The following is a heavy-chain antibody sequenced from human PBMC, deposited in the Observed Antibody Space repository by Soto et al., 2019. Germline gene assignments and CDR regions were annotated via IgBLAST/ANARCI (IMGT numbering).Heavy chain of an antibody. V-gene: IGHV3-15*01. J-gene: IGHJ4*02. Sequence: EVQLVESGGGLVKPGGSLRLSCATSGFTFSNAWMSWVRQAPEKGLEWVGRIKSKTDGGTTDYAAPVKGRFTISRDDSKNTLYLQMNSLKTEDTAVYYCTTVGGFGESSRVGYWGQGTLVTVSS. CDR2: IKSKTDGGTT. CDR3: TTVGGFGESSRVGY. CDR1: GFTFSNAW. D-gene: IGHD3-10*01.